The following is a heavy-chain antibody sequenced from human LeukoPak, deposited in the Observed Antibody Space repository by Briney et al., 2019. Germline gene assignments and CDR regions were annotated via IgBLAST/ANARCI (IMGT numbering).Heavy chain of an antibody. D-gene: IGHD5-24*01. CDR2: IYYSGST. CDR1: GGSISSSSYY. V-gene: IGHV4-39*07. Sequence: SETLSLTCTVSGGSISSSSYYWGWIRQPPGKGLEWIGSIYYSGSTYYNPSLKSRVTISVDTSKNQFSLKLSSVTAADTAVYYCARVPLVEMAAYFDYWGQGTLVTVSS. CDR3: ARVPLVEMAAYFDY. J-gene: IGHJ4*02.